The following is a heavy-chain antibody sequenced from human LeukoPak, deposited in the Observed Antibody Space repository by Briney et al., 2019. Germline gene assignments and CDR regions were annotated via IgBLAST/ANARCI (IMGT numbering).Heavy chain of an antibody. V-gene: IGHV1-2*02. CDR3: ARDLLWFGELNWFDP. D-gene: IGHD3-10*01. J-gene: IGHJ5*02. CDR1: GYTFTGYY. CDR2: INPNSGGT. Sequence: GASVKVSCKASGYTFTGYYMHWVRQAPGQGLEWMGWINPNSGGTNYAQKFQGRVTMTRDTSISTAYMELSRLRSDDTAVYYCARDLLWFGELNWFDPWGQGTLVTVSS.